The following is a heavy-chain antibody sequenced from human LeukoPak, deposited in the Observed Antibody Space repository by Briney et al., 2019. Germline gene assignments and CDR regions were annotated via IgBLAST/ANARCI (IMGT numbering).Heavy chain of an antibody. J-gene: IGHJ4*02. CDR1: GFTFRSYW. Sequence: PGGSLRLSCATSGFTFRSYWMHWVRQAPGKGLVWVSRLNFDGSDTSYADSVKGRFTISRDNAKNTLYLQMNSLRAEDTAVYYCTTIVVVPAAPAEDYWGQGTLVTVSS. CDR2: LNFDGSDT. V-gene: IGHV3-74*01. CDR3: TTIVVVPAAPAEDY. D-gene: IGHD2-2*01.